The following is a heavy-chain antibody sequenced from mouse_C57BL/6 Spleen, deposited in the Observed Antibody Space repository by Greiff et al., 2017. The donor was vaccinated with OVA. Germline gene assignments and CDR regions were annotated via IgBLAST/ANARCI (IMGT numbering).Heavy chain of an antibody. V-gene: IGHV1-52*01. CDR2: IDPSDSET. J-gene: IGHJ4*01. Sequence: QVQLQQPGAELVRPGSSVKLSCEASGYTFTSYWMHWVKQRPIQGLEWIGNIDPSDSETHYNQKFKDKATLTVDKSSSTAYMQLSSLTSEDSAVYYCARIGDYGVEGAMDYWGQGTSVTVSS. CDR1: GYTFTSYW. CDR3: ARIGDYGVEGAMDY. D-gene: IGHD1-2*01.